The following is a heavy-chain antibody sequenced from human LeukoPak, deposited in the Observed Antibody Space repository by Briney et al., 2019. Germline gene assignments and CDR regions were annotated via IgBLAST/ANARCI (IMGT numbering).Heavy chain of an antibody. CDR3: AKGGHYSFFDY. Sequence: GGSLRLSCTASGLIFRNYAMTWVRQAPRKGLEWVSTISGDGTETFYADSVRGRFTISRDNSKNTHYLQMSSLRAEDTGIYYCAKGGHYSFFDYWGQGTLVTVSS. D-gene: IGHD4-11*01. V-gene: IGHV3-23*01. J-gene: IGHJ4*02. CDR2: ISGDGTET. CDR1: GLIFRNYA.